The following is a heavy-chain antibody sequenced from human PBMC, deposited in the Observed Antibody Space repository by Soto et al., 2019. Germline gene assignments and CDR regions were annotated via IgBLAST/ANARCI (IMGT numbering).Heavy chain of an antibody. J-gene: IGHJ6*02. Sequence: SVKVSCKTSGGSFSTYTITWVRQAPGQGLEWMGRIIPLLGVPNNAQKFQGRVTITADKSTSTAYMELRSLRSEDTAVYYCARVSPYCGPDYCKSHYYYGMDVWGQGSTVTVSS. D-gene: IGHD2-21*01. CDR3: ARVSPYCGPDYCKSHYYYGMDV. CDR2: IIPLLGVP. V-gene: IGHV1-69*02. CDR1: GGSFSTYT.